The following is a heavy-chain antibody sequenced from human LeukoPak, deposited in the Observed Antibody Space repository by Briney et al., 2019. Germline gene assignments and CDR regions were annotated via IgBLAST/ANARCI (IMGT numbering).Heavy chain of an antibody. D-gene: IGHD6-13*01. Sequence: GGSLRLSCAASGFTFDDYAMHWVRQAPGKGLEWVSGISRNSGSIGYADSVKGRFTISRDNSKNTLYLRMNSLRAEDTAVYYCAKDQVSTSWYDYWGQGTLVTVSS. CDR2: ISRNSGSI. CDR3: AKDQVSTSWYDY. J-gene: IGHJ4*02. CDR1: GFTFDDYA. V-gene: IGHV3-9*01.